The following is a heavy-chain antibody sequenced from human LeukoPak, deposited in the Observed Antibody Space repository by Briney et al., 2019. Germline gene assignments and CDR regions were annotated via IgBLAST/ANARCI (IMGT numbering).Heavy chain of an antibody. J-gene: IGHJ4*02. CDR3: ARREQAYDILTGYYNGGFDY. CDR2: INHSGST. D-gene: IGHD3-9*01. Sequence: PSETLSLTCTVSGGSISSYYWSWIRQPPGKGLEWIGEINHSGSTNYNPSLKSRVTISVDTSKNQFSLKLSSVTAADTAVYYCARREQAYDILTGYYNGGFDYWGQGTLVTVSS. V-gene: IGHV4-34*01. CDR1: GGSISSYY.